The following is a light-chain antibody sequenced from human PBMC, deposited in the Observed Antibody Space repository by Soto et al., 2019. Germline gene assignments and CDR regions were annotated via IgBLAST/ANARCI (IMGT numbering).Light chain of an antibody. CDR2: DAS. J-gene: IGKJ5*01. CDR1: QTISSW. V-gene: IGKV1-5*01. CDR3: QQYHTSSIT. Sequence: DIHMTDSPSTLSASVGDRVTITCRASQTISSWLAWYQQKPGKAPTLLIYDASTLERGVPSRFSGTGSGTEFTLSIDSLQPDDFATYYCQQYHTSSITFGQRTRLEIK.